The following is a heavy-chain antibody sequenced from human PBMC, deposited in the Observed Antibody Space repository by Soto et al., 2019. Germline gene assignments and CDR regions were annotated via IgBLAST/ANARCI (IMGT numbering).Heavy chain of an antibody. J-gene: IGHJ6*02. CDR2: IIPIFGTA. V-gene: IGHV1-69*01. CDR3: ARNSGIAAAAHYYYGMDV. CDR1: GGTFSSYA. D-gene: IGHD6-13*01. Sequence: QVQLVQSGAEVKKPGSSVKVSCKASGGTFSSYAISWVRQAPGQGLEWMGGIIPIFGTANYAQKFQGRVTITADESTSTAYMELSSLRSEDTAVYYCARNSGIAAAAHYYYGMDVWGQGTTVTVSS.